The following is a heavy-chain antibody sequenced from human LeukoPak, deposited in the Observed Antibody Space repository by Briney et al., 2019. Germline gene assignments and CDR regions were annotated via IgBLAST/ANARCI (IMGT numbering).Heavy chain of an antibody. CDR3: ARGHNYGSSGYSYGMDV. CDR2: IKQDGSEK. D-gene: IGHD3-22*01. CDR1: GFTFSGYW. Sequence: PGGSLRLSCAASGFTFSGYWMSWVRQAPGKGLEWVANIKQDGSEKYYVDSVKGRFTISRDNAKNSLYLQMNSLRAEDTAVYYCARGHNYGSSGYSYGMDVWGQGTTVTVSS. J-gene: IGHJ6*02. V-gene: IGHV3-7*01.